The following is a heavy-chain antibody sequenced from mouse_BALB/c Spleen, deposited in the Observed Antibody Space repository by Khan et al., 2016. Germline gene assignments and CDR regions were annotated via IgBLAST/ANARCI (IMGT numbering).Heavy chain of an antibody. Sequence: EVQLQESGPGLVKPSQSLSLTCTVTGYSITSDYAWNWIRQFPGNKLEWMGYISYSGSTSYNPSLKSRISITRDTSKNQFFLQLNSVTTEDTATYYGARDYYGSSYFDYWGQGTTLTVSS. J-gene: IGHJ2*01. CDR2: ISYSGST. CDR3: ARDYYGSSYFDY. V-gene: IGHV3-2*02. D-gene: IGHD1-1*01. CDR1: GYSITSDYA.